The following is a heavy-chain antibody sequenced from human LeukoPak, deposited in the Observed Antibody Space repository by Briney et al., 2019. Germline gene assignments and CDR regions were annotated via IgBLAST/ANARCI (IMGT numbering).Heavy chain of an antibody. D-gene: IGHD2-21*01. CDR1: GYTFISYD. V-gene: IGHV1-8*01. CDR2: MNPNSGNT. J-gene: IGHJ5*02. Sequence: ASVKVSCKASGYTFISYDINWVRQATGQGLEWMGWMNPNSGNTGYAQKFQGRVTMTRNTSISTAYMELSSLRSEDTAVYYCASRGATSPPNIYCGGDCYTRNWFDPWGQGTQVTVSS. CDR3: ASRGATSPPNIYCGGDCYTRNWFDP.